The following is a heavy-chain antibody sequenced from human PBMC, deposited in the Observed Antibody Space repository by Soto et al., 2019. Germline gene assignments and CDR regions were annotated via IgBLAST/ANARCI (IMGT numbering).Heavy chain of an antibody. CDR2: ISSSASTI. D-gene: IGHD1-26*01. Sequence: GGSLRLSCAASGFTFSSYEMNWVLQAPGKGLEWVSYISSSASTIYYADSVKGRFTISRDNAKNSLYLQMNSLRAEDTAVYYCASRRTSYSGSLTLFDYWGQGTLVTVSS. CDR1: GFTFSSYE. V-gene: IGHV3-48*03. J-gene: IGHJ4*02. CDR3: ASRRTSYSGSLTLFDY.